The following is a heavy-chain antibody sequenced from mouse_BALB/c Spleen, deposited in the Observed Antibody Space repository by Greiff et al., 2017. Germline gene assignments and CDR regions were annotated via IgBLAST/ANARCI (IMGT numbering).Heavy chain of an antibody. V-gene: IGHV5-9-4*01. CDR3: ARELDYDRFAY. J-gene: IGHJ3*01. CDR1: GFTFSSYA. CDR2: ISSGGSYT. Sequence: EVQVVESGGGLVKPGGSLKLSCAASGFTFSSYAMSWVRQSPEKRLEWVAEISSGGSYTYYPDTVTGRFTISRDNAKNTLYLEMSSLRSEDTAMYYCARELDYDRFAYWGQGTLVTVSA. D-gene: IGHD2-4*01.